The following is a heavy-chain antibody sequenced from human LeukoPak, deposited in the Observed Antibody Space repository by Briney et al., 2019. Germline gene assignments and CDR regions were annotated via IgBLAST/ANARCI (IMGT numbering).Heavy chain of an antibody. Sequence: GGSLRLSCAASGFTVSSYAMSWVRQAPGKGLEWVSAISGSGGSTYYADSVKGRFTIPRDNSKNTLYLQMNSLRAEDTAVYYCAKAASSGWSYFDYWGQGTLVTVSS. J-gene: IGHJ4*02. D-gene: IGHD6-19*01. CDR3: AKAASSGWSYFDY. V-gene: IGHV3-23*01. CDR1: GFTVSSYA. CDR2: ISGSGGST.